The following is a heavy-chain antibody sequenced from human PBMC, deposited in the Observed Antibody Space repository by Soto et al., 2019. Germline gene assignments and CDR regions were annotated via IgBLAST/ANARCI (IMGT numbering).Heavy chain of an antibody. V-gene: IGHV1-69*12. Sequence: QVQLVQSGAEVKKPGSSVKVSCKASGGTFSSYAINWVRQAPGQGLEWMGGIIPIFATADYAQKFQGRVTITADESTSTAYMELSILRSEDTAVYYCAQCLLGVNYYYGMDVWGHGTTVTVSS. D-gene: IGHD3-16*01. J-gene: IGHJ6*02. CDR2: IIPIFATA. CDR3: AQCLLGVNYYYGMDV. CDR1: GGTFSSYA.